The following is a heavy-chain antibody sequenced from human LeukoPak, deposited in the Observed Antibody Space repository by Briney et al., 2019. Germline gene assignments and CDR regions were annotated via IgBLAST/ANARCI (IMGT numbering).Heavy chain of an antibody. CDR3: ARTGYNYGTPLSD. V-gene: IGHV3-23*01. J-gene: IGHJ4*02. CDR1: GFTFSSYA. CDR2: ISHLDGST. Sequence: GGSLRLSCAASGFTFSSYAMSWVRQAPGKGLEWVSGISHLDGSTHYADSLKGRFTISRDNSKNTLYLQMNSLRAEDTAVYYCARTGYNYGTPLSDWGQGTLVTVSS. D-gene: IGHD5-18*01.